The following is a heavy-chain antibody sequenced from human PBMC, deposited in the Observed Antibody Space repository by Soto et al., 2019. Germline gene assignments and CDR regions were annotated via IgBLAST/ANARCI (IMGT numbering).Heavy chain of an antibody. CDR1: GYSFTSYW. V-gene: IGHV5-51*01. CDR2: IYPGDSDT. CDR3: ARHVGYGDYSYYYYGMDV. J-gene: IGHJ6*02. Sequence: GESLKISCKGSGYSFTSYWIGLVRTLPGKGLEWMGIIYPGDSDTRYSPSFQGQVTISADKSIRTAYLQWSSLKASDTAMYYCARHVGYGDYSYYYYGMDVWGQGTTVTVSS. D-gene: IGHD4-17*01.